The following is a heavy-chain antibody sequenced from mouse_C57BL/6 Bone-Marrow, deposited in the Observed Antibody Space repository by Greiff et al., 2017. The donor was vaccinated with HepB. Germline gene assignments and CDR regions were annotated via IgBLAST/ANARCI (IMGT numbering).Heavy chain of an antibody. D-gene: IGHD1-1*01. V-gene: IGHV1-55*01. CDR3: ALYYCGSRGDDY. Sequence: QVQLQQSGAELVKPGASVKMSCKASGYTFTSYWITWVKQRPGQGLEWIGDIYPGSGSTNYNEKFKSKATLTVDTSSSTAYMQLSSLTSEDAAVYYCALYYCGSRGDDYWGQGTTLTVSS. CDR2: IYPGSGST. J-gene: IGHJ2*01. CDR1: GYTFTSYW.